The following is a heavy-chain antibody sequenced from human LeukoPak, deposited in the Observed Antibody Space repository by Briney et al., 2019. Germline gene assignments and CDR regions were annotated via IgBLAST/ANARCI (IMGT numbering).Heavy chain of an antibody. J-gene: IGHJ5*02. CDR1: GFIFTNYD. V-gene: IGHV1-8*01. CDR2: MNPIAGNT. CDR3: VRDGEGVAISVNYWFNP. Sequence: ASVKVSCRASGFIFTNYDINWVRQAAGQGLEWMGWMNPIAGNTGYARQFQGRVTMTRDTSTSTAYMELTSLRSEDTAVYYCVRDGEGVAISVNYWFNPWGQGTLVTVSS. D-gene: IGHD3-10*01.